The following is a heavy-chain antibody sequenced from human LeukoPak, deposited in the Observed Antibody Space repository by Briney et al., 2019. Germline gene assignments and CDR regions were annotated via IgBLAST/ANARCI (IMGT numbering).Heavy chain of an antibody. CDR1: GFTFSSYW. V-gene: IGHV3-7*01. CDR3: AREGGYSSSSDY. J-gene: IGHJ4*02. Sequence: PGGSLRLSCAASGFTFSSYWMSWARQAPGRGREGVANIRQDGSEKYYVDSVKGRFTISRDNAKNSLYLQMNSLRAEDTAVYYCAREGGYSSSSDYWGQGTLVTVSS. D-gene: IGHD6-6*01. CDR2: IRQDGSEK.